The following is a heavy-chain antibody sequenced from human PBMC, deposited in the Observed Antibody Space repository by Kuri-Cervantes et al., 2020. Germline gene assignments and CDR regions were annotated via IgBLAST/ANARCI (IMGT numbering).Heavy chain of an antibody. CDR1: GYTFTGYY. J-gene: IGHJ4*02. V-gene: IGHV1-2*02. CDR3: AHSPRSSGWFYFDY. CDR2: INPNSGGT. Sequence: ASVKVSCKASGYTFTGYYLHWVRQAPGQGLEWMGWINPNSGGTNYAQKFQGRVTMTRDTSISTAYMELSRLRSDDTAVYFCAHSPRSSGWFYFDYWGQGTLVTVSS. D-gene: IGHD6-19*01.